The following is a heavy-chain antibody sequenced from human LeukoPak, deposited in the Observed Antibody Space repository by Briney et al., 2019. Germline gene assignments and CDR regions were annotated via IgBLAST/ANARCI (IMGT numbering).Heavy chain of an antibody. D-gene: IGHD2-15*01. Sequence: GGSLRLSCATSGFTFSSYWMSWVRQAPGKGLEWVANIKQDGSEKYYVDSVKGRFTISRDNAKNSLYLQMNSLRAEDTAVYYCAREGCSGGSCYPVPPNYWGQGTLVTVSS. CDR3: AREGCSGGSCYPVPPNY. J-gene: IGHJ4*02. CDR1: GFTFSSYW. V-gene: IGHV3-7*01. CDR2: IKQDGSEK.